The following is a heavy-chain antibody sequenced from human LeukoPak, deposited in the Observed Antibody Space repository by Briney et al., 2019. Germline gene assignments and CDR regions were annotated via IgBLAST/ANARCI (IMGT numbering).Heavy chain of an antibody. D-gene: IGHD6-6*01. V-gene: IGHV3-11*04. CDR2: ISSSGNTI. Sequence: GGSLRLSCAASGFTFSDYYMSWIRQAPGKGLGWVSYISSSGNTIYYADSVKGRLTISRDNAKNSLYLQMNSLRAEDTAVYYCARDINEVEQLRGFDYWGQGTLVTVSS. CDR1: GFTFSDYY. CDR3: ARDINEVEQLRGFDY. J-gene: IGHJ4*02.